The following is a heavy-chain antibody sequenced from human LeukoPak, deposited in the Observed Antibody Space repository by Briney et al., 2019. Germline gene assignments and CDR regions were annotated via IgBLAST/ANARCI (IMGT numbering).Heavy chain of an antibody. Sequence: GGSLRLSCTASGFTFGDYAMSWVRQAPGKGLEWVGFIRSKAYGGTTEYAASVKGRFTISRDDSKSIAYLQMNSLKTEDTAVYYCTTDGITMIVVAYDYWGQGTLVTVSS. CDR1: GFTFGDYA. V-gene: IGHV3-49*04. CDR2: IRSKAYGGTT. J-gene: IGHJ4*02. CDR3: TTDGITMIVVAYDY. D-gene: IGHD3-22*01.